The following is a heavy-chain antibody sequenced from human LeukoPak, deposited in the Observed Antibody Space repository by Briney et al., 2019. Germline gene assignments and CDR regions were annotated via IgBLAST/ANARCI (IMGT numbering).Heavy chain of an antibody. D-gene: IGHD3-9*01. Sequence: PSQTLSLTCTVSGGSISSGGYYWSWIRQHPGKGLEWIGYIYYSGSTYYNPSLKSRVTISVDTSKNQFSLKLSSVTAAATAVYYCASWYDTLDGRFDPWGQGTLVTVSS. CDR3: ASWYDTLDGRFDP. V-gene: IGHV4-31*03. CDR1: GGSISSGGYY. J-gene: IGHJ5*02. CDR2: IYYSGST.